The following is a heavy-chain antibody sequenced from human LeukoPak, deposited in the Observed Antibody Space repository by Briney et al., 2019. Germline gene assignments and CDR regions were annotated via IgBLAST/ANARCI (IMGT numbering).Heavy chain of an antibody. J-gene: IGHJ4*02. Sequence: GGSPRLSCAASGFTFSSYGMSWVRQAPGKGLEWVSGISGSGGSTYYADSVKGRFTISRDNSKNTLYLQMNSLRAEDTAVYYCAKNKYGCSSTSCYGLDYWGQGTLVTVSS. CDR1: GFTFSSYG. CDR3: AKNKYGCSSTSCYGLDY. CDR2: ISGSGGST. V-gene: IGHV3-23*01. D-gene: IGHD2-2*01.